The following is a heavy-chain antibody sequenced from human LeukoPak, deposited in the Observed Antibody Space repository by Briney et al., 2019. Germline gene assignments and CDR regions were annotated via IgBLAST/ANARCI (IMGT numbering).Heavy chain of an antibody. Sequence: GGSLRLSCAASGVIFNQYWMSWVRQAPGKGLVWVAVIWYDGSNKYYADSVKGRFTISRDNAKNSLYLQMNSLRAEDTAVYYCARVEVFGVVLEGNYYYYMDVWGKGTTVTVSS. V-gene: IGHV3-33*07. CDR3: ARVEVFGVVLEGNYYYYMDV. CDR1: GVIFNQYW. D-gene: IGHD3-3*01. CDR2: IWYDGSNK. J-gene: IGHJ6*03.